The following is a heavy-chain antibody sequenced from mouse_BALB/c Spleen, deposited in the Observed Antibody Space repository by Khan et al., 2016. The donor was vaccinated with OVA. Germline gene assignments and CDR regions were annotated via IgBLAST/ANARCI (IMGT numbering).Heavy chain of an antibody. J-gene: IGHJ3*01. CDR1: GYTFTNYG. CDR2: INTYTGEP. Sequence: QIQLVQSGPELKKPGATVKISCKASGYTFTNYGMNWVKQAPGKGLKWMGWINTYTGEPTYADDFKGRFAFSLATSASTAYLQINNLKNEDTATYFCARDYGYAYWGQGTLVTVSA. CDR3: ARDYGYAY. D-gene: IGHD1-2*01. V-gene: IGHV9-3-1*01.